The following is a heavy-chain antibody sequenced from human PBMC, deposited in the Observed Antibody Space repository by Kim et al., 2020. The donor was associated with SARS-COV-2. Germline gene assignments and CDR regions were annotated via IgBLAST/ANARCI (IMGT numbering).Heavy chain of an antibody. V-gene: IGHV3-30*04. CDR3: AREGIAAAGLGYYYYYGMDV. D-gene: IGHD6-13*01. J-gene: IGHJ6*02. Sequence: GGSLRLSCAASGFTFSSYAMHWVRQAPGKGLEWVAVISYDGSNKYYADSVKGRFTISRDNSKNTLYLQMNSLRAEDTAVYYCAREGIAAAGLGYYYYYGMDVWGQGTTVTVSS. CDR1: GFTFSSYA. CDR2: ISYDGSNK.